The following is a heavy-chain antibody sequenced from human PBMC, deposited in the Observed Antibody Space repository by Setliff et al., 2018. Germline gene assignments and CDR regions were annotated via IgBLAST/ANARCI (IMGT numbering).Heavy chain of an antibody. J-gene: IGHJ4*02. D-gene: IGHD6-13*01. CDR1: GYTFTSYY. CDR3: ARGRQQLVPTSY. V-gene: IGHV1-46*01. CDR2: INPSGGST. Sequence: GASVKVSCKASGYTFTSYYMHWVRQAPGQGLEWMGIINPSGGSTSYAHKFQGRVTMTSDTSTSTAYMELRSLRSDDTAVYYCARGRQQLVPTSYWGQGTLVTVSS.